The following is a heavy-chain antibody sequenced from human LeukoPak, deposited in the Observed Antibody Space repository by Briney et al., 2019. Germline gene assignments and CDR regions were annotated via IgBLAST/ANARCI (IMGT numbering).Heavy chain of an antibody. Sequence: SETLSLTCTVSGGSVSTSDYYWGWIRQPPGKGPEWIGDIFYTGKTNYNPSLKCRVTISLDTSRNQFSLKLTSVTAADTAVYYCARVFDSWGQGTLVTVSS. CDR3: ARVFDS. V-gene: IGHV4-39*07. CDR2: IFYTGKT. CDR1: GGSVSTSDYY. J-gene: IGHJ4*02.